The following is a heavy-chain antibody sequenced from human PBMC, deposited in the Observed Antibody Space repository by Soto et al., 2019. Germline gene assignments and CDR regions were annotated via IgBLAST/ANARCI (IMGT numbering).Heavy chain of an antibody. V-gene: IGHV4-34*01. D-gene: IGHD3-16*02. CDR1: GGSFSGYY. CDR2: INHSGST. J-gene: IGHJ4*02. CDR3: ARGSVDRGRYRNRIFDY. Sequence: QVQLQQWGAGLLKPSETLSLTCAVYGGSFSGYYWSWIRQPPGKGLEWIGEINHSGSTNYNPSLKSRVTISVDTSKNQFSLKLSSVTAADTAVYYCARGSVDRGRYRNRIFDYWGQGTLVTGSS.